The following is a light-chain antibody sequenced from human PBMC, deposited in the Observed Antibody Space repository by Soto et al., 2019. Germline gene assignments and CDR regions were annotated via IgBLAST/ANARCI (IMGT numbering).Light chain of an antibody. CDR1: QSISSW. CDR3: QQYNNWPRT. CDR2: KAS. V-gene: IGKV1-5*03. Sequence: DIQMTQSPSTLSASVGDRVTITCRASQSISSWLAWFQQKPGKAPKLLIYKASNLESGVPSRFSGSGSGTEFTLTISSLQSEDFAVYYCQQYNNWPRTFGQGTKVDTK. J-gene: IGKJ1*01.